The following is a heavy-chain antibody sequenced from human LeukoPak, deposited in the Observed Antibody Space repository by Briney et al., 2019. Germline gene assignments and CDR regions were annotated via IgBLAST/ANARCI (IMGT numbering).Heavy chain of an antibody. J-gene: IGHJ1*01. CDR2: INPSGGST. Sequence: ASVKVSCKASGYTFTSYYMHRVRQAPGQGLEWMGIINPSGGSTSYAQKFQGRVTITRDTSASTAYMELSSLRSEDTAVYYCARDSKYYGLQHWGQGTLVTVSS. CDR1: GYTFTSYY. CDR3: ARDSKYYGLQH. D-gene: IGHD3-10*01. V-gene: IGHV1-46*01.